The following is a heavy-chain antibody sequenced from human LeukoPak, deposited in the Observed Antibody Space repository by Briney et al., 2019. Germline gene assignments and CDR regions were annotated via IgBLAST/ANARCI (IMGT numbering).Heavy chain of an antibody. V-gene: IGHV4-39*01. CDR1: GGSISSSSYY. CDR3: ARHHSDYYYYYGMDV. CDR2: IYYSGST. J-gene: IGHJ6*02. Sequence: SETLSLTCTVSGGSISSSSYYWGWIRQPPGKGLEWIGSIYYSGSTYYNPSLKSRVTISVDTSKNQFSLKLSSVTAADTAVYYCARHHSDYYYYYGMDVWGQGTTVTVSS.